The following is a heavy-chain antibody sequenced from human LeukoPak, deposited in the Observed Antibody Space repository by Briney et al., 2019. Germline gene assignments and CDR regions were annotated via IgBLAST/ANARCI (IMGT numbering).Heavy chain of an antibody. Sequence: SETLSLTCTVSGDSISNYYWSWIRQPPGKGLEWIGYFSSSGSTNYNPSLEGRVAISVDTSKNQFSLKVTSVTAADTAVYYCARVTGYVMEDYFDYWGQGTLVTVSS. J-gene: IGHJ4*02. CDR1: GDSISNYY. D-gene: IGHD6-13*01. CDR2: FSSSGST. V-gene: IGHV4-59*01. CDR3: ARVTGYVMEDYFDY.